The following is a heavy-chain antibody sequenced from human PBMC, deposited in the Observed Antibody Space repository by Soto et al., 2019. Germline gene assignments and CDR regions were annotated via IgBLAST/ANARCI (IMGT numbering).Heavy chain of an antibody. CDR3: ARDPGYDFWSGYYTGNWFDP. J-gene: IGHJ5*02. CDR1: GFTFSSYG. D-gene: IGHD3-3*01. CDR2: IWYDGSNK. Sequence: PGGSLRLSCAASGFTFSSYGMHWVRQAPGKGLEWVAVIWYDGSNKYYADSVKGRFTISRDNSKNTLYLQMNSLRAEDTAVYYCARDPGYDFWSGYYTGNWFDPWGQGTLVTVSS. V-gene: IGHV3-33*01.